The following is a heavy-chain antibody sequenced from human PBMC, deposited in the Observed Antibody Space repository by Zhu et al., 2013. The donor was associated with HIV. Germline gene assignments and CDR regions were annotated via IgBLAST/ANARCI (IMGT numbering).Heavy chain of an antibody. CDR3: GRDYGSGTLRIDF. V-gene: IGHV1-18*01. J-gene: IGHJ4*02. Sequence: QVQLVQSGAEVEKPGASVKVSCKTSGYTFTNYGISWVRQAPGQGLEWMGWISAYNGNRNYAQKFQGRVTMTTGTSTSTAYLELGSLRSDDTAVYYCGRDYGSGTLRIDFWGQGTLVTVSS. CDR2: ISAYNGNR. D-gene: IGHD3-10*01. CDR1: GYTFTNYG.